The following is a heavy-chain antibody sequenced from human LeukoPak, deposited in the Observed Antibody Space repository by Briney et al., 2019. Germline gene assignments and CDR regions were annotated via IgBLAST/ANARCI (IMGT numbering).Heavy chain of an antibody. V-gene: IGHV4-59*01. J-gene: IGHJ4*02. CDR3: ARVVAAATYYFDY. Sequence: SETLSLTCTVSGGSIRSYYWSWIRQPPGRGLGWIGSIYYIGSTKYNPSLKSRVTISVDTSKNQFSLKLTSVTAADTAVYYCARVVAAATYYFDYWGQGTLVTVSS. CDR2: IYYIGST. D-gene: IGHD6-13*01. CDR1: GGSIRSYY.